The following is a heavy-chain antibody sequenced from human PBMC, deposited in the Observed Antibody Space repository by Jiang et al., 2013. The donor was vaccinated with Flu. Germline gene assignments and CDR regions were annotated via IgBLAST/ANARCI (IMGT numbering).Heavy chain of an antibody. CDR2: INAGNGNT. D-gene: IGHD6-13*01. CDR1: GYTFTSYA. J-gene: IGHJ4*02. V-gene: IGHV1-3*01. Sequence: QLVESGAEVKKPGASVKVSCKASGYTFTSYAMHWVRQAPGQRLEWMGWINAGNGNTKYSQKFQGRVAITRDTSASTAYMELSSLRSEDTAVYYCARGDSSSWNNFDYWGQGTLVTVSS. CDR3: ARGDSSSWNNFDY.